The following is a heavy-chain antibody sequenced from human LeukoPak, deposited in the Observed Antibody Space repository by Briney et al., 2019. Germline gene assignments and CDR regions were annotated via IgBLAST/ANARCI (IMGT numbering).Heavy chain of an antibody. CDR1: GFTFSSYG. Sequence: PGGSLRLSCAASGFTFSSYGMHWVRQAPGKGLEWVAVISYDGSNKYYADSVKGRFTISRDNSKNTLYLQMNSLRAEDTAEYYCAKGDSSSWYYYYYGMDVWGQGTTVTVSS. D-gene: IGHD6-13*01. V-gene: IGHV3-30*18. CDR2: ISYDGSNK. J-gene: IGHJ6*02. CDR3: AKGDSSSWYYYYYGMDV.